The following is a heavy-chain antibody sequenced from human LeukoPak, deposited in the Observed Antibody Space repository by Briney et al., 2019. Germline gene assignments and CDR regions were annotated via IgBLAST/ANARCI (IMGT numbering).Heavy chain of an antibody. CDR1: GFTFSSYG. CDR2: ISYDGSNK. Sequence: HTGGSLRLSCAASGFTFSSYGMHWVRQAPGKGLEWVAVISYDGSNKYYADSVKGRFTISRDISKNAVYLQMNSLRAEDTAVYYCARDSYGDANFDSWGQGTLVTVSS. J-gene: IGHJ4*02. V-gene: IGHV3-30*03. CDR3: ARDSYGDANFDS. D-gene: IGHD4-17*01.